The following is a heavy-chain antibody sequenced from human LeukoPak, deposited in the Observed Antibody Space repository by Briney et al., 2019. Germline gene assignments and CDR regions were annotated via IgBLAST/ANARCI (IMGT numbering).Heavy chain of an antibody. V-gene: IGHV3-11*04. CDR2: ISSSGSTI. CDR3: AKDSHSWSRDY. CDR1: GFTFSDYY. J-gene: IGHJ4*02. Sequence: GGSLRLSCAASGFTFSDYYMSWIRQAPGKGLEWVSYISSSGSTIYYADSVKGRFTISRDNAKKSLYLEMNSLRAEDTAVYYCAKDSHSWSRDYWGQGTLVTVSS. D-gene: IGHD6-13*01.